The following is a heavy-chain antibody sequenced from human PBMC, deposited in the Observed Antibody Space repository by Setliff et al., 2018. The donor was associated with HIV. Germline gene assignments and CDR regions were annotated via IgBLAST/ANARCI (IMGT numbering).Heavy chain of an antibody. CDR3: AREIGDYYDSSGYYPPTDYYYGMDV. V-gene: IGHV1-18*01. J-gene: IGHJ6*02. D-gene: IGHD3-22*01. CDR2: ISAYNGNT. Sequence: GASVKVSCKASGYTFTSYDISWVRQAPGQGLEWMGWISAYNGNTSYAQKLQGRVTMTTDTSTSTAYMELRSLRSDDTAVYYCAREIGDYYDSSGYYPPTDYYYGMDVWGQGTTVTAP. CDR1: GYTFTSYD.